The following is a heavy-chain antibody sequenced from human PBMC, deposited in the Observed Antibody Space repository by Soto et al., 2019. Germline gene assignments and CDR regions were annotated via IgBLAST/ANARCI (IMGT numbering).Heavy chain of an antibody. CDR2: LTPAGTT. J-gene: IGHJ4*02. Sequence: EVQLLESGGGLVQPGGSLRLSCAASGFSFSDYSMTWVRQAPGRGLEWVSTLTPAGTTFYADSVKGRFTISRDNYRNTLSLQMYSLRAEDTAVYYCAKGSDIVVVVYYYWGQGTLVTVSS. V-gene: IGHV3-23*01. CDR3: AKGSDIVVVVYYY. CDR1: GFSFSDYS. D-gene: IGHD2-15*01.